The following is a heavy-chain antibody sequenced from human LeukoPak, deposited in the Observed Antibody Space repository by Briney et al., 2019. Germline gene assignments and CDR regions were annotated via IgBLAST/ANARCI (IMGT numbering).Heavy chain of an antibody. CDR1: GGSISSYY. J-gene: IGHJ6*02. V-gene: IGHV4-59*01. D-gene: IGHD6-13*01. CDR3: ASGGYSSSWRYYYYGMDV. Sequence: SEALSLTCTASGGSISSYYWSWIRQPPGKGLEWIGYIYYSGSTNYNPSLKSRVTISVDTSKNQFSLKLSSVTAADTAVYYCASGGYSSSWRYYYYGMDVWGQGTTVTVSS. CDR2: IYYSGST.